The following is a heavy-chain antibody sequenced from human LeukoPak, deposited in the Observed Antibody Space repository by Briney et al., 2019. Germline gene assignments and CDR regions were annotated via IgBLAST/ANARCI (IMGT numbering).Heavy chain of an antibody. J-gene: IGHJ6*03. CDR1: GYSISSGYY. CDR2: IYHSGST. CDR3: ARVQLVYPYYYYYYMDF. Sequence: SETLSLTCAVSGYSISSGYYWGWIRQPLGKGLEWIGSIYHSGSTYYNPSLKSRVTISVDTSKNQFSLKLSSVNAADTAVYYCARVQLVYPYYYYYYMDFWGKGTTVTVSS. D-gene: IGHD6-6*01. V-gene: IGHV4-38-2*01.